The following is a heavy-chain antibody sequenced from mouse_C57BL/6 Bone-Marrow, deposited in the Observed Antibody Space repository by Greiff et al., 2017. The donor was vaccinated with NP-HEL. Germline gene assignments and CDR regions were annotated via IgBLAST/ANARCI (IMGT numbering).Heavy chain of an antibody. J-gene: IGHJ2*01. D-gene: IGHD1-1*01. V-gene: IGHV1-9*01. CDR1: GYTFTGYW. CDR3: ASHYYYGSSYGY. Sequence: VQLQQSGAELMKPGASVKLSCKATGYTFTGYWIEWVKQRPGHGLEWIGEILPGSGSTNYNEKFKGKATLTADKSSSTAYMELRSLTSEDSAVYFCASHYYYGSSYGYWGQGTTLTVSS. CDR2: ILPGSGST.